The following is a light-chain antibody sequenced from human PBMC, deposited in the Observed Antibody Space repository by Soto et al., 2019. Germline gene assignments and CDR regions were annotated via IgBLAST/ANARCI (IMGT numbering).Light chain of an antibody. CDR1: QRIGPY. J-gene: IGKJ1*01. CDR3: QQFIDGWT. CDR2: DAS. Sequence: DIQMTQSPSSLSASVGDSVTITCRASQRIGPYVNWYQQMPGKAPNLLICDASTLESGVPSRFRGSGSETEFTLTISGLQPDDFATYYCQQFIDGWTFGQGTKVDIK. V-gene: IGKV1-5*01.